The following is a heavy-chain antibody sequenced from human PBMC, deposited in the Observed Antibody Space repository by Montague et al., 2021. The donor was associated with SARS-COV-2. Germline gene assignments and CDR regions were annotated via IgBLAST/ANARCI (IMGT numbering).Heavy chain of an antibody. V-gene: IGHV4-34*01. CDR3: ARGRQHINMVVVVVTGGEYYFDF. Sequence: SETLSLTCAVYDGSFSDYSQTWIRQPPGKGLEWIGEINHRESTNYNPSLKSRVTISVDTSKNQFSLKMTSVTAADTAVYYCARGRQHINMVVVVVTGGEYYFDFWGQGTLVAVSS. CDR1: DGSFSDYS. CDR2: INHREST. J-gene: IGHJ4*02. D-gene: IGHD3-22*01.